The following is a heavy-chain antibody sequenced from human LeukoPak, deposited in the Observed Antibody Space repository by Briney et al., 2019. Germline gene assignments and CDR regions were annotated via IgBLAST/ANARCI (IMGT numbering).Heavy chain of an antibody. J-gene: IGHJ5*02. V-gene: IGHV1-46*01. CDR1: GYTFTSYY. Sequence: ASVKVSCKASGYTFTSYYMHWVRQAPGQGLEWMGIINPSGGSTSYAQKFQGRVTITTDESTSTAYMELSSLRSEDTAVYYCASVPATEQQLVGDFWFDPWGQGTLVTVSS. CDR3: ASVPATEQQLVGDFWFDP. D-gene: IGHD6-13*01. CDR2: INPSGGST.